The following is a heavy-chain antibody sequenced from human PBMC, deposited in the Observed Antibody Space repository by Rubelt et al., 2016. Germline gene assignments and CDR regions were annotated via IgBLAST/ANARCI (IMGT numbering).Heavy chain of an antibody. CDR1: GFAFSGYW. CDR2: INQDGSVK. D-gene: IGHD3-10*01. CDR3: ASLGSGSYTGDDY. J-gene: IGHJ4*02. Sequence: EVQLLESGGGLVQPGGSLRLSCAASGFAFSGYWMNWVRQAPGKGLEWLANINQDGSVKYSVDSVKGRFTISRDNAKNSLYLQMNGLRADDTAVYYCASLGSGSYTGDDYWGQGTLVTVSS. V-gene: IGHV3-7*03.